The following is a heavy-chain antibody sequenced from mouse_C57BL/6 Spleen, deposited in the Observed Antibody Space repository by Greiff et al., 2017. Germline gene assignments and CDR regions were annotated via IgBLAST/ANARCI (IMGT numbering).Heavy chain of an antibody. Sequence: DVKLVESGGGLVQPGGSLSLSCAASGFTFTDYYMSWVRQPPGTALEWLGFIRNKANGYTTEYSASVKGRFTISRDNSQSILYLQMNALRAEDSATYYCARPYSEGYAMDYGGQGTSVTVSS. D-gene: IGHD1-1*01. CDR2: IRNKANGYTT. CDR1: GFTFTDYY. V-gene: IGHV7-3*01. CDR3: ARPYSEGYAMDY. J-gene: IGHJ4*01.